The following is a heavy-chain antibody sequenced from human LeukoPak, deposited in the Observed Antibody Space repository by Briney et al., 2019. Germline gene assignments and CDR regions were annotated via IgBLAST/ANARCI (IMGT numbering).Heavy chain of an antibody. D-gene: IGHD3-10*01. CDR2: MNPNSGNT. CDR1: GYTFTSYD. V-gene: IGHV1-8*03. J-gene: IGHJ4*02. Sequence: ASVKVSCKASGYTFTSYDINWVRQATGQGLEWMGWMNPNSGNTGYAQKFQGRVTITRNTSISTAYMELSSLRSEDTAVYYCASDRFGELLLSVWYFDYWGQGTLVTVSS. CDR3: ASDRFGELLLSVWYFDY.